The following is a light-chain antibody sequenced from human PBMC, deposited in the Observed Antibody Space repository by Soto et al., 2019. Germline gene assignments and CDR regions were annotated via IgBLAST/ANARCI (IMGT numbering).Light chain of an antibody. CDR2: SAS. CDR1: QGMSTY. V-gene: IGKV1-9*01. CDR3: QQLNGYQLA. J-gene: IGKJ4*01. Sequence: DIQLTQSPSFLSASVGDTVTITCRASQGMSTYLAWYQQKPGKVPKLLIRSASTLQSGVPPRFSGGGSGTEFTLTISTLQPDDSGIYYCQQLNGYQLAFGGGTNVAI.